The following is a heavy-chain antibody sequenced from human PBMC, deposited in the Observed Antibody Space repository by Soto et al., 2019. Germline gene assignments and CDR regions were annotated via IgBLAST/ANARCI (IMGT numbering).Heavy chain of an antibody. CDR1: GFTFSSYA. Sequence: EVQLLESGGGLVQPGGSLSLSCAASGFTFSSYAMRWVRQAPGKGLEWVSAVSGSGGSTYNADSVTGLFTISSDNSKNTLYLQMTSLRAEDTAVYYCARRGSGSYYDYLGQGTLVTFSS. D-gene: IGHD2-15*01. J-gene: IGHJ4*02. CDR2: VSGSGGST. V-gene: IGHV3-23*01. CDR3: ARRGSGSYYDY.